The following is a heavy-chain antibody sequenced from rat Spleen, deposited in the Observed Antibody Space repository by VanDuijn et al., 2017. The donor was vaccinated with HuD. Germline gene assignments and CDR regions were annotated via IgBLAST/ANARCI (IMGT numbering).Heavy chain of an antibody. CDR3: ARDYFSDGYFNY. Sequence: QVQLKESGPGLVQPSQTLSLTCTVSGFSLSSNTVHWVRQPPGKGLEWMGGIWGDGSTAYNSALKSRLSISRDISKNQVFLKMNSLQSEDTTTYYCARDYFSDGYFNYWGQGVMVTVSS. CDR1: GFSLSSNT. CDR2: IWGDGST. D-gene: IGHD1-1*01. V-gene: IGHV2-45*01. J-gene: IGHJ2*01.